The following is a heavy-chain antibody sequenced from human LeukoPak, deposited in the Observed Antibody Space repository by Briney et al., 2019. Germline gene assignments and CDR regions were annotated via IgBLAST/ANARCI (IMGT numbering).Heavy chain of an antibody. CDR2: FYVGGAT. CDR3: ARGDGYNFFDY. Sequence: PGGSLRLSCAVSGFSLTNNYMSWVRQAPGEGLEWGSVFYVGGATYYAGSVKGRFTISRDNSENPLYLQMKSLRAEDTSVYYCARGDGYNFFDYWGQGTLVTVSS. CDR1: GFSLTNNY. V-gene: IGHV3-53*01. J-gene: IGHJ4*02. D-gene: IGHD5-24*01.